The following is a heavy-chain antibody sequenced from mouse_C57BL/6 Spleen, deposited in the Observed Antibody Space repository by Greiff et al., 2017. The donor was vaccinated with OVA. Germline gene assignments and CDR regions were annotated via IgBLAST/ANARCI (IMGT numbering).Heavy chain of an antibody. V-gene: IGHV5-6*01. CDR2: ISSGGSYT. CDR3: AIITTVVATDWYFDV. Sequence: EVHLVESGGDLVKPGGSLKLSCAASGFTFSSYGMSWVRQTPDKRLEWVATISSGGSYTYYPDSVKGRFTISRDNAKNTLYLQMSSLKSEDTAMYYCAIITTVVATDWYFDVWGTGTTVTVSS. CDR1: GFTFSSYG. J-gene: IGHJ1*03. D-gene: IGHD1-1*01.